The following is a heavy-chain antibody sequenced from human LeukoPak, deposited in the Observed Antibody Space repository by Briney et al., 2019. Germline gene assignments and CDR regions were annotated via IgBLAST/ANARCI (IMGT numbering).Heavy chain of an antibody. V-gene: IGHV3-30*18. CDR1: GFTFSNYG. CDR2: VSYDGGIT. Sequence: GGSLRLSCAASGFTFSNYGMHWVRQAPGKGLEWVAVVSYDGGITYYADSVEGRFIISRDNSKNTLYLQLNSLRAEDTAVYYCGKQRVRGDHYFDYWGQGTLVTVSS. D-gene: IGHD3-10*01. J-gene: IGHJ4*02. CDR3: GKQRVRGDHYFDY.